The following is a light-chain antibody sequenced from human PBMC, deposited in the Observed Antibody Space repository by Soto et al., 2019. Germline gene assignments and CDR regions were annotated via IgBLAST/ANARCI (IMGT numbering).Light chain of an antibody. CDR3: QQYTKWPGA. V-gene: IGKV3-11*01. CDR1: QSVSTY. Sequence: ESVLAQTRAKQRWVGGECRSLCWRASQSVSTYLAWYQQKPGQAPRLLIYDASNRATGIPARFSGSASGTELTLACSSLNSEDLTVYYCQQYTKWPGACGQGTKVDVK. CDR2: DAS. J-gene: IGKJ1*01.